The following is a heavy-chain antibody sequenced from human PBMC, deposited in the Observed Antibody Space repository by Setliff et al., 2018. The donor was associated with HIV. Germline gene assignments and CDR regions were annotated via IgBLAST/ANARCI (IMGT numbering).Heavy chain of an antibody. CDR2: IWFDESKR. D-gene: IGHD2-2*01. CDR3: ARRTSGPAGVDY. V-gene: IGHV3-33*08. CDR1: GFTFSNYG. Sequence: GGSLRLSCAASGFTFSNYGMHWVRQAPGKGLEWVAVIWFDESKRYYADSVKGRFTISKDNSQNTVYLQMDNLRPEDTALYYCARRTSGPAGVDYWGQGTLVTVSS. J-gene: IGHJ4*02.